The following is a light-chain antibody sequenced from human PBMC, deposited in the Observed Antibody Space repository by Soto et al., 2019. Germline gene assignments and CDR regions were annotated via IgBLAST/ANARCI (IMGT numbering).Light chain of an antibody. CDR3: QQYNNWPSYT. Sequence: EIVMTQSPATLSVSPGDRATVSCRASQSISSNLAWYQHKPGQAPRLLIYGASTKATGMPDRFSGSGSGAEFTLSISNLQSEDFAVYYCQQYNNWPSYTFGQGTKLEIK. V-gene: IGKV3-15*01. CDR2: GAS. CDR1: QSISSN. J-gene: IGKJ2*01.